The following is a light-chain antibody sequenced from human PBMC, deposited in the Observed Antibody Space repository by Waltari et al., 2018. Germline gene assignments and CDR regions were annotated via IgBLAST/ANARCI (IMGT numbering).Light chain of an antibody. J-gene: IGLJ1*01. CDR2: KNN. V-gene: IGLV1-44*01. CDR1: SSNVATNF. CDR3: SSWDDSLEGHV. Sequence: QSVMTQPPSVSAPPGQRVTISCSGRSSNVATNFDNWYHYVPGTAPNLLIYKNNDRPSGVPDRFSASKSGTSASLAISGLQPEDEADYYCSSWDDSLEGHVFGTGTRVSVL.